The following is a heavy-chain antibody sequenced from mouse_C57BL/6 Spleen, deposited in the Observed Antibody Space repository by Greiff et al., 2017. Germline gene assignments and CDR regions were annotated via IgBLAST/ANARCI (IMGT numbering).Heavy chain of an antibody. CDR2: IDPNSGGS. V-gene: IGHV1-72*01. Sequence: QVQLQQSGAGLVKPGASVKLSCKASGFTFTNYWMHWVKQRPGRGLEWIGRIDPNSGGSKYNEKFKSKITLTVDKPYSTAYMQLSSLTTEDSAVYDCERGGSFYAMDYWGQGTSVTVSA. J-gene: IGHJ4*01. CDR3: ERGGSFYAMDY. CDR1: GFTFTNYW.